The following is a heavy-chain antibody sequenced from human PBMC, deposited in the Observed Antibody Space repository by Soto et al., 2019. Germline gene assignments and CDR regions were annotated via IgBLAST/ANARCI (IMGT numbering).Heavy chain of an antibody. CDR1: GSPISSGGYS. V-gene: IGHV4-30-2*05. Sequence: SVTLSLTCAVSGSPISSGGYSSSWFRQPPGRALEWIGYIFASGSIYYNPSLKGRVSISIDTSKNQFSLRLNSVTAADTAVYYCARAKGVAASSRWFDPWGPGTLVTVSS. CDR3: ARAKGVAASSRWFDP. J-gene: IGHJ5*02. CDR2: IFASGSI. D-gene: IGHD2-15*01.